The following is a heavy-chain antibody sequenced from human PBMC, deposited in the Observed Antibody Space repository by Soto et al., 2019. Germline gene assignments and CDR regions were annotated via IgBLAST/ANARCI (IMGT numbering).Heavy chain of an antibody. D-gene: IGHD3-9*01. CDR3: ARPYYDILTGYHDAFDI. J-gene: IGHJ3*02. Sequence: SETLSLTCTVSGGSISSYYWSWIRQPPGKGLEKIGYIYYSGSTNYTPSLKSRVTISVDTSKNQFSLKLSSVTAADTAVYYCARPYYDILTGYHDAFDIWGQGTMVTVSS. V-gene: IGHV4-59*08. CDR1: GGSISSYY. CDR2: IYYSGST.